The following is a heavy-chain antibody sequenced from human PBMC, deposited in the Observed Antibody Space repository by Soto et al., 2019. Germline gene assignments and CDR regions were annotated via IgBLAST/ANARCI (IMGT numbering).Heavy chain of an antibody. CDR2: IYYSGST. CDR1: GGSISSGDYY. CDR3: ARAVLNYDFWSGYPPPSGGFDY. Sequence: PSETLSLTCTVSGGSISSGDYYWSWIRQPPGKGLEWIGYIYYSGSTYYNPSLKSRVTISVGTSKNQFSLKLSSVTAADTAVYYCARAVLNYDFWSGYPPPSGGFDYWGQGTLVTASS. D-gene: IGHD3-3*01. J-gene: IGHJ4*02. V-gene: IGHV4-30-4*01.